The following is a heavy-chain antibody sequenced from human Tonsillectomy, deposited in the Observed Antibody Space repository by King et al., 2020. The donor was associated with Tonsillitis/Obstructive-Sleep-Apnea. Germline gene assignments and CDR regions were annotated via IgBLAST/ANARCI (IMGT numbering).Heavy chain of an antibody. CDR3: AGGGIGYDFAFDI. CDR1: GYSFASYW. CDR2: IDPSDSYA. J-gene: IGHJ3*02. V-gene: IGHV5-10-1*01. D-gene: IGHD5-12*01. Sequence: LQLVQSGAEVKEPGESLRISCKGSGYSFASYWITWVRQMPGKGLEWMGKIDPSDSYANFSPSFQGHVTFSVDKSISTAHLQGSSLRASDNAMYYWAGGGIGYDFAFDIWGQGTMVTVSS.